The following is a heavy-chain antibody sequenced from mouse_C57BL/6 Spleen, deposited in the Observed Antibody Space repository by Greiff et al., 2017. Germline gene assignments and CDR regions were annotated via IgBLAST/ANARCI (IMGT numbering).Heavy chain of an antibody. V-gene: IGHV1-22*01. CDR3: AKGAQNHGYFLYYYAMDY. J-gene: IGHJ4*01. Sequence: EVQLQQSGPELVKPGASVKMSCKASGYTFTDYNMHWVKQSHGKSLEWIGYINPNNGGTSYNQKFKGKATLTVNKSSSTAYMELRSLTSEDSAVYYCAKGAQNHGYFLYYYAMDYWGQGTSVTVSS. D-gene: IGHD2-3*01. CDR1: GYTFTDYN. CDR2: INPNNGGT.